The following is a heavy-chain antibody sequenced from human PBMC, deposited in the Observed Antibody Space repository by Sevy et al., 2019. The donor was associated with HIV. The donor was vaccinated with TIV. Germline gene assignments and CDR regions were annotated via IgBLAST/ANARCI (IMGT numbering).Heavy chain of an antibody. D-gene: IGHD3-22*01. Sequence: GGSLRLSCAASGFTFSSYAMSWVRQAPGKGLEWVSDTSGSGGSTYYADSVKGRFTISRDNSKNTLYLQMNSLRAEDTAVYYCAKDPEGGMIVVVITWFDPWGQGTLVTVSS. CDR2: TSGSGGST. J-gene: IGHJ5*02. CDR1: GFTFSSYA. V-gene: IGHV3-23*01. CDR3: AKDPEGGMIVVVITWFDP.